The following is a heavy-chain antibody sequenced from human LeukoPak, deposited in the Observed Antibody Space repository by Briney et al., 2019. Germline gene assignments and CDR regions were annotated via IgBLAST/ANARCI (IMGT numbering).Heavy chain of an antibody. Sequence: SETLSLTCTVSGGSISSSSYYWGWIRQPPGKGLEWIGSIYYSGSTYYSPSLKSRVTISVDTSKNQFSLKLSSVTAADTAVYYCARRAREGYYFDYWGQGTLVTVSS. J-gene: IGHJ4*02. V-gene: IGHV4-39*01. CDR1: GGSISSSSYY. CDR2: IYYSGST. D-gene: IGHD6-13*01. CDR3: ARRAREGYYFDY.